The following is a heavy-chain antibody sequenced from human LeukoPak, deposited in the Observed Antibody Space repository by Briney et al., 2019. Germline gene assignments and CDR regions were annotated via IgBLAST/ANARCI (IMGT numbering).Heavy chain of an antibody. CDR3: AKDVHGSWGLDY. CDR1: GFTFSNYG. J-gene: IGHJ4*02. Sequence: GGSLRLSCAASGFTFSNYGFHWARQAPGKGLEWVAFTRPDGSNEFYADSVKGRFTISRDNSRNTLFLQMNSLRPGDTAVYYCAKDVHGSWGLDYWGQGTLVTVSS. V-gene: IGHV3-30*02. CDR2: TRPDGSNE. D-gene: IGHD6-13*01.